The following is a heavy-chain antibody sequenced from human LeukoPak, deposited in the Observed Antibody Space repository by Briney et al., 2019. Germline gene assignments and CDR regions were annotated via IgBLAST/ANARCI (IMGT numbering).Heavy chain of an antibody. CDR1: GFTFSNYW. V-gene: IGHV3-7*01. Sequence: GGSLRLSCAASGFTFSNYWMSWVRQAPGKGLEWVAYIKEDGSETKYVDSVKGRFTISRDNAKNSLHLHMNNLRVEDTAVYFCAKRAYDSSGYHAFDIWGQGTMVTVSS. CDR2: IKEDGSET. CDR3: AKRAYDSSGYHAFDI. D-gene: IGHD3-22*01. J-gene: IGHJ3*02.